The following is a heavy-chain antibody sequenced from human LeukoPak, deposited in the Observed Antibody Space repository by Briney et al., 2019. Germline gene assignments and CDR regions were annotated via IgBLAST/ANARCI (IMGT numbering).Heavy chain of an antibody. J-gene: IGHJ5*02. D-gene: IGHD3-22*01. CDR2: IIPIFGTA. CDR3: ARSYYYDSSGPSAHWFDP. Sequence: SVKVSCKASGGTFSSYAISWVRQAPGQGLEWMGGIIPIFGTANYAQKFQGRVTITADESTSTAYMELSSLRSEDTAVYYCARSYYYDSSGPSAHWFDPWGQGTLVTVPS. V-gene: IGHV1-69*13. CDR1: GGTFSSYA.